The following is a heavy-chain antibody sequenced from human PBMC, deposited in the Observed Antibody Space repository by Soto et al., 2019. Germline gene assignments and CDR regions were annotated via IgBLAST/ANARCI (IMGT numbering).Heavy chain of an antibody. J-gene: IGHJ5*01. V-gene: IGHV4-34*01. CDR1: GGSFSGHS. CDR2: INHSGRV. D-gene: IGHD3-22*01. CDR3: STRAYDTNGYYRFDP. Sequence: SETLSLTCAVYGGSFSGHSWTWIRQSPGKGLEWIGDINHSGRVNYSPSLKSRVTISLDTSKNQFFLTLSAVTAADTAMYYCSTRAYDTNGYYRFDPWGQGTLVTVSS.